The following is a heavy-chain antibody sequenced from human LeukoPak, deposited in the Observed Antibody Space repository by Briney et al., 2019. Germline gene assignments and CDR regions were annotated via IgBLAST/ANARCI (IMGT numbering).Heavy chain of an antibody. D-gene: IGHD2-2*01. CDR2: INPNSGGT. J-gene: IGHJ1*01. Sequence: ASVKVSCKASGYTFTGYYMHWVRQAPGQGLEWMGWINPNSGGTNYAQKFQGRVTMTRDTSISTAYMELSRLRSDDTAVYYCARVIVPAATTGLFQNWGQGTLVTVSS. V-gene: IGHV1-2*02. CDR3: ARVIVPAATTGLFQN. CDR1: GYTFTGYY.